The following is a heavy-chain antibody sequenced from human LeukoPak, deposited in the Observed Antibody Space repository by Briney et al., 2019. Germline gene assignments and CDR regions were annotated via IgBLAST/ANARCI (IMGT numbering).Heavy chain of an antibody. J-gene: IGHJ4*02. CDR3: AKEPRYCSSTSCPLSWYFDY. Sequence: PGGSLRLSCAASGFTFSSYWMNWVRQAPGKGLEWVSAISGSGGSTYYADSVKGRFTISRDNSKNTLYLQMNSLRAEDTAVYYCAKEPRYCSSTSCPLSWYFDYWGQGTLVTVSS. CDR1: GFTFSSYW. D-gene: IGHD2-2*01. V-gene: IGHV3-23*01. CDR2: ISGSGGST.